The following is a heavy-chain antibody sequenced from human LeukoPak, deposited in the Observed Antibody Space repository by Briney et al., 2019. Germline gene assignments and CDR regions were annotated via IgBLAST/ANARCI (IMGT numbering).Heavy chain of an antibody. D-gene: IGHD1-26*01. CDR3: ARDVGGSLDY. J-gene: IGHJ4*02. Sequence: GGSLRLSCTASGFAFSTYWMAWVRQAPGKGLEGVANIKGDESAKHQADSVKGRFTISRGNAQNSMFLQMSSLRGEDTAVYYCARDVGGSLDYWGQGTLVTVSS. CDR2: IKGDESAK. CDR1: GFAFSTYW. V-gene: IGHV3-7*01.